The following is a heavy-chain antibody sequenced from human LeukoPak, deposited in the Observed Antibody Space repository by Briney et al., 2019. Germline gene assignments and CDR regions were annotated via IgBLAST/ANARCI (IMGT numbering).Heavy chain of an antibody. V-gene: IGHV3-21*01. J-gene: IGHJ3*02. D-gene: IGHD6-25*01. CDR1: GFTFSSYS. Sequence: PGGSLRPSCAASGFTFSSYSMNWVREAPGKGLEWVSSISSSSSYIYYADSVKGRSTISRDNAKNSLYLQMNSLRAEDTAVYYCARPLSGSHSAFDIWGQGTMVTVSS. CDR2: ISSSSSYI. CDR3: ARPLSGSHSAFDI.